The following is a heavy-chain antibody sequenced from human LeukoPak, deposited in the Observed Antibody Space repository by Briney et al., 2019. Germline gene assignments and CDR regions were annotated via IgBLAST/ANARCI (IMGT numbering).Heavy chain of an antibody. CDR1: GYTFTGYY. CDR2: INPNSGGT. J-gene: IGHJ4*02. Sequence: ASVKVSCKASGYTFTGYYMHWVRQAPGQGLEWMGWINPNSGGTNYAQKFQGRVTMTRDTSISTAYMELSSLRSEDTAVYYCARFGEQQLVRSIDYWGQGTLVTVSS. CDR3: ARFGEQQLVRSIDY. V-gene: IGHV1-2*02. D-gene: IGHD6-13*01.